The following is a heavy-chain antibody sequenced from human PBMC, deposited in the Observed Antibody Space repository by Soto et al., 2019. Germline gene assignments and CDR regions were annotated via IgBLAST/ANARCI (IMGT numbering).Heavy chain of an antibody. CDR3: ARDREYYDSSGYYNYYGMDV. CDR2: IIPIFGTA. D-gene: IGHD3-22*01. Sequence: GASVKVSCKASGGTFSSYAISWVRQAPGQGLEWMGRIIPIFGTANYAQKFQGRVTITADESTSTAYMELSSLRSEDTAVYYCARDREYYDSSGYYNYYGMDVWGQGTTVTVSS. CDR1: GGTFSSYA. J-gene: IGHJ6*02. V-gene: IGHV1-69*13.